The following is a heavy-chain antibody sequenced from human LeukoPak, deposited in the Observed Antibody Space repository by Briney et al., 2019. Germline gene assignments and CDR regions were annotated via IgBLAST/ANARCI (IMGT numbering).Heavy chain of an antibody. Sequence: PSQTLSLTCTVSGGPSSSRDYYWSWIRQPPGKGLEWIGYIYYSGSTYYNPSLKSRVSISVDMSKNQFSLKLSSVTAADTAVYYCARVTLGSGSPYYYYGMDVWGQGTTVTVSS. CDR3: ARVTLGSGSPYYYYGMDV. D-gene: IGHD3-10*01. J-gene: IGHJ6*02. CDR1: GGPSSSRDYY. V-gene: IGHV4-30-4*01. CDR2: IYYSGST.